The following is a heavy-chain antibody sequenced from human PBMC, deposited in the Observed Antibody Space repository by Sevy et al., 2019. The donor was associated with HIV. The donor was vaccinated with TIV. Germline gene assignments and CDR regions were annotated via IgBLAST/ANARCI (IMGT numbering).Heavy chain of an antibody. D-gene: IGHD3-10*01. CDR3: ARGTYYYGSGSYWGSPYYFDY. J-gene: IGHJ4*02. Sequence: GGSLRLSCAASGFTFDDYGMSWVRQAPGKGLEWVSGINWNGGSTGYADSVKGRFTISRDNAKNSLYLQMNSLRAEDTAWYYCARGTYYYGSGSYWGSPYYFDYWGQGTLVTVSS. V-gene: IGHV3-20*04. CDR1: GFTFDDYG. CDR2: INWNGGST.